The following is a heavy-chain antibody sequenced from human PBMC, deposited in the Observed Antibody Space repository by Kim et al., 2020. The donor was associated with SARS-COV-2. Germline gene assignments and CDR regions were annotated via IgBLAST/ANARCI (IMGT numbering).Heavy chain of an antibody. J-gene: IGHJ4*02. CDR3: ARDNVGELLWFGELFRFDY. Sequence: VSVKVSCKASGYTFTSYGISWVRQAPGQGLEWMGWISAYNGNTNYAQKLQGRVTMTTDTSTSTAYMELRSLRSDDKAVYYCARDNVGELLWFGELFRFDYWGQGTLVTVSS. D-gene: IGHD3-10*01. V-gene: IGHV1-18*01. CDR1: GYTFTSYG. CDR2: ISAYNGNT.